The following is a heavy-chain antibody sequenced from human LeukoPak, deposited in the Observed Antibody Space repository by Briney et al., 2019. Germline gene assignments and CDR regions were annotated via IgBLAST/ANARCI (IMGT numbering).Heavy chain of an antibody. Sequence: PSETLSLTCAVYGGSFSGCYWSWIRQPPEKGLEWIGEINHSGSTNYNPSLKSRVTISVDTSENQLSLKLSSVTAADTAVYYCARAHSSSWYMDYWGQGTLVTVSS. CDR3: ARAHSSSWYMDY. D-gene: IGHD6-13*01. V-gene: IGHV4-34*01. CDR1: GGSFSGCY. J-gene: IGHJ4*02. CDR2: INHSGST.